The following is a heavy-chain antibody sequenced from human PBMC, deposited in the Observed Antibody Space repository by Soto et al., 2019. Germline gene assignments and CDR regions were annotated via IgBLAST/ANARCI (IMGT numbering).Heavy chain of an antibody. CDR3: ARDSAVTSWPPGYYYYGMDV. CDR2: IWYDGSNK. Sequence: PGGSLRLSCAASGFTFSSYGMHWVRQAPGKGLEWVAVIWYDGSNKYYADSVKGRFTISRDNSKNTLYLQMNSLRAEDTAVYYCARDSAVTSWPPGYYYYGMDVWGQGTTVTVSS. D-gene: IGHD2-2*01. V-gene: IGHV3-33*01. J-gene: IGHJ6*02. CDR1: GFTFSSYG.